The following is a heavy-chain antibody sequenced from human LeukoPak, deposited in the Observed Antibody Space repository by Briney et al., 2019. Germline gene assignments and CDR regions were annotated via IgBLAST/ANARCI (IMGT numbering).Heavy chain of an antibody. J-gene: IGHJ4*02. CDR3: ASYLRGSYFDY. CDR2: IYHSGST. V-gene: IGHV4-39*01. D-gene: IGHD3-16*01. CDR1: GGSISSSDYY. Sequence: SETLSLTCIVSGGSISSSDYYWGWIRQPPGKGLEWIATIYHSGSTYYNPSLKSRVTISVDTFKNQFSLRLSSVTATDTAVYYCASYLRGSYFDYWGQGTLVTVSS.